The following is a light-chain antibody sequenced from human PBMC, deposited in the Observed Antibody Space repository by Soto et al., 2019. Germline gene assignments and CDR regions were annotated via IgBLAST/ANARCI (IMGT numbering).Light chain of an antibody. V-gene: IGKV1-5*01. Sequence: DIQLTQSPPTLSVSVGDRVTITCRASQSISSSLAWYQQKPGKAPKLLIYDASSLESGVPTSVRGSGEGTEATITISSLKTDDFATYYCQQYKKYQWTFGQGTKVDIK. CDR3: QQYKKYQWT. CDR1: QSISSS. CDR2: DAS. J-gene: IGKJ1*01.